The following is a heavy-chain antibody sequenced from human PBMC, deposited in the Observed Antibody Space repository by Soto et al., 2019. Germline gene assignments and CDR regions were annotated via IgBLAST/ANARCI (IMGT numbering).Heavy chain of an antibody. CDR2: ISGSGGST. D-gene: IGHD6-19*01. J-gene: IGHJ4*02. CDR3: AKDHEYDKEWLVQKEFDY. CDR1: GFTFSSYA. V-gene: IGHV3-23*01. Sequence: GGSLRLSCAASGFTFSSYAMSWVRQAPGKGLEWVSAISGSGGSTYYADSVKGRFTISRDNSKNTLYLQMNSLRAEDTAVYYCAKDHEYDKEWLVQKEFDYWGQGTLVTVSS.